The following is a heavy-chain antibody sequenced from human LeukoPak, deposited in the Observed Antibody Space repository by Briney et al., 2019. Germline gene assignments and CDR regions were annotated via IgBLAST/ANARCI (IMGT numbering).Heavy chain of an antibody. D-gene: IGHD3-10*01. CDR3: AGGKSSGFFDY. J-gene: IGHJ4*02. CDR2: MFYNVST. V-gene: IGHV4-59*01. Sequence: SETLSLICTVSCGSMRRYYWRWIRQPPPKGLEWIGCMFYNVSTNYNPSLRSRRTISVAASNSQFSLKLRSVSAADPALYSCAGGKSSGFFDYWGQGILVTVSS. CDR1: CGSMRRYY.